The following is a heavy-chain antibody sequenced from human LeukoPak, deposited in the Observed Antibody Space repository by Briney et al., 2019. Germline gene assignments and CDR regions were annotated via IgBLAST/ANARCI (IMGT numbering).Heavy chain of an antibody. D-gene: IGHD2-2*01. CDR1: GGSISSGGYY. CDR2: IYYSGST. J-gene: IGHJ4*02. V-gene: IGHV4-31*03. Sequence: SETLSLTCTVSGGSISSGGYYWSWIRQHPGKGLEWIGYIYYSGSTYYNPSLKSRVTISVDTSKNQFSLKLSSVTAADTAVYYCARTGGYCSSTSCYFRNFDYWGQGTLVTVSS. CDR3: ARTGGYCSSTSCYFRNFDY.